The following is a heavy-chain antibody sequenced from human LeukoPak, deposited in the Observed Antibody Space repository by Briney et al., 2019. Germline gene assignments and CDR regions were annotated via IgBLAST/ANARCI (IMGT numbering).Heavy chain of an antibody. CDR2: ISYDGSNK. CDR3: ARDDLSSSYYYYYMDV. V-gene: IGHV3-30*03. J-gene: IGHJ6*03. D-gene: IGHD6-13*01. CDR1: GFTFSSYG. Sequence: PGGSLRLSCAASGFTFSSYGMHWVRQAPGKGLEWVAVISYDGSNKYYADSVKGRFTISRDNSKNTLYLQMNGLRAEDTAVYYCARDDLSSSYYYYYMDVWGKGTTVTVSS.